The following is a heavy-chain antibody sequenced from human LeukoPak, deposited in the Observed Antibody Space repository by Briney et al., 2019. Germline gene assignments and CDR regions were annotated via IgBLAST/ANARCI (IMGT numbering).Heavy chain of an antibody. J-gene: IGHJ4*02. Sequence: GGSLRLSCAASGFTFSSYAMSWVRQAPGKGLEWVSAISGSGGSTYYADSVKGRFTISRDNSKSTLYLQMNSLRAEDTAVYYCAKEGGTRYGYMFRPTIDYWGQGTLVTVSS. CDR1: GFTFSSYA. V-gene: IGHV3-23*01. CDR2: ISGSGGST. D-gene: IGHD5-18*01. CDR3: AKEGGTRYGYMFRPTIDY.